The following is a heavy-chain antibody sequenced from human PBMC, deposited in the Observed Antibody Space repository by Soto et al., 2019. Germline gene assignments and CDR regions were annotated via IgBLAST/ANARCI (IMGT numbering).Heavy chain of an antibody. D-gene: IGHD3-22*01. J-gene: IGHJ6*02. CDR3: ARDLATMPGRYESRPTDYGMDV. V-gene: IGHV4-4*08. CDR1: GGSISRYY. Sequence: SETLSLTCTVSGGSISRYYWSWIRQPPGKGLEWIGYLYNTGSTIYNPSLESRVTISVDTSKNQFSLKLRSVTAADTAVYYCARDLATMPGRYESRPTDYGMDVWGQGTTVTVSS. CDR2: LYNTGST.